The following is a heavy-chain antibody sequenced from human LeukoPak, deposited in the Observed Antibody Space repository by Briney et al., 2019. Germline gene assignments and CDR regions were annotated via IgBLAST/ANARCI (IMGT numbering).Heavy chain of an antibody. J-gene: IGHJ5*02. Sequence: PSETLSLTCSVSGGSISSYYWSWIRQPPGKGLEWIGYIYYSGSTNYNPSLKSRVTRSVDTSKNQFSLKLSSVTAADTAVYYCARQGGYSYGNHSWFDPWGPGNLGTVSS. V-gene: IGHV4-59*08. D-gene: IGHD5-18*01. CDR3: ARQGGYSYGNHSWFDP. CDR2: IYYSGST. CDR1: GGSISSYY.